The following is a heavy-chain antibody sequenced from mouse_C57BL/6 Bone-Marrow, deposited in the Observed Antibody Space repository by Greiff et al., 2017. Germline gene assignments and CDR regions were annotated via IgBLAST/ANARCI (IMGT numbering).Heavy chain of an antibody. J-gene: IGHJ4*01. CDR1: GYTFTSYW. CDR3: ARGGVITTVVAPRYAMDY. D-gene: IGHD1-1*01. CDR2: IDPSDSET. V-gene: IGHV1-52*01. Sequence: QVQLQQPGAELVRPGSSVKLSCKASGYTFTSYWMHWVKQRPIQGLEWIGNIDPSDSETHYNQKFKDKATLTVDKSSSTAYMQLSSLTSEDSAVYYCARGGVITTVVAPRYAMDYWGKGTSVTVSS.